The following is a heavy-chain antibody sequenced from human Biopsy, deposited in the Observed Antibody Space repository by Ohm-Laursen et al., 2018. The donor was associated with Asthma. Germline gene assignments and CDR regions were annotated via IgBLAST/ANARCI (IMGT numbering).Heavy chain of an antibody. CDR3: ARGDSSGWSHYYFDY. CDR2: IYSGGTS. Sequence: SLRLSCSASGFTVSRDHMFWVRQAPGKGLEWVSVIYSGGTSHTAVSVRGRFTISRDFSKNTLHLQMHSLRGEDTAVYYCARGDSSGWSHYYFDYWGQGTLVTVSS. CDR1: GFTVSRDH. V-gene: IGHV3-53*01. D-gene: IGHD6-19*01. J-gene: IGHJ4*02.